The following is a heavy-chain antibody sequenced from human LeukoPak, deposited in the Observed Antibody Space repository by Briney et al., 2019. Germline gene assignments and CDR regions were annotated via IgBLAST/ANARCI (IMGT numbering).Heavy chain of an antibody. J-gene: IGHJ6*02. CDR2: ISYDGKNI. Sequence: PGRSLRLSCAASGFTFTSYAMHWVRQAPGKGLEWVAVISYDGKNIHYADSVRGRFTISRDDSKSTLYLQMNSLRAEDTAVYYCARDFDYGMDVWGQGTTVTVSS. CDR3: ARDFDYGMDV. V-gene: IGHV3-30*04. CDR1: GFTFTSYA.